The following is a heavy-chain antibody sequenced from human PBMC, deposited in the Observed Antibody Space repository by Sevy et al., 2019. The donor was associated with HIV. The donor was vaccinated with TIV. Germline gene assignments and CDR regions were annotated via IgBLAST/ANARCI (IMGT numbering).Heavy chain of an antibody. CDR2: IWYDGSYK. CDR3: AKTFAIFGVLMSPDFDP. V-gene: IGHV3-33*06. CDR1: GFTFSNYG. Sequence: GGSLRLSCAASGFTFSNYGMHWVRQAPGKGLEWVAVIWYDGSYKYYVDSVKGRFAISRDNTKSTLYLQMNSLRAEDTAVYYCAKTFAIFGVLMSPDFDPWGQGTLVTVSS. J-gene: IGHJ5*02. D-gene: IGHD3-3*01.